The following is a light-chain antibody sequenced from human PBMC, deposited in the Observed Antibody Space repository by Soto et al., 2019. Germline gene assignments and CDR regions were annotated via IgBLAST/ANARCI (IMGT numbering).Light chain of an antibody. V-gene: IGLV2-14*01. J-gene: IGLJ1*01. CDR2: HVS. CDR1: SSDVGAYNY. Sequence: QSALTQPASVSGSPGQSITISCTGTSSDVGAYNYVSWYQQQPAKIPKLIIYHVSNRPSGVSDRFSGSKSGNTASLTIYGLQDEDESDYYCYSNTTSRTYVFGNGTKLTVL. CDR3: YSNTTSRTYV.